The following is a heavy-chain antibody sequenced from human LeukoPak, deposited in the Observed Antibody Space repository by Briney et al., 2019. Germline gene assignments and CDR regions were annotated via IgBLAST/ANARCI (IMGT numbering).Heavy chain of an antibody. J-gene: IGHJ4*02. D-gene: IGHD6-19*01. CDR2: ISSSSSYI. CDR3: ARVKAVAGTGFDY. V-gene: IGHV3-21*01. Sequence: GGSLRLSCAASGFAFSSYSMNWVRQAPRKGLEWVSSISSSSSYIYYADSVKGRFTIFRDNAKNSLYLQMSSLRAEDTAVHYCARVKAVAGTGFDYWGQGTLVTVSS. CDR1: GFAFSSYS.